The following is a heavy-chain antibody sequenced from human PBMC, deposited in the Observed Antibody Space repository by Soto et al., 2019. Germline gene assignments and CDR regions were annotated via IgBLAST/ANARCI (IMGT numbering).Heavy chain of an antibody. Sequence: PGESLKISCKGSGYRFNSHWIGWVRQMPGKGLEWMGIIYPGDSDTRYSPSFQGQVTLSADKSTNTAYLQSSSLKASDTAMYYSANLEETPTTRFMGPYHWLDTWGEEPLV. CDR3: ANLEETPTTRFMGPYHWLDT. CDR1: GYRFNSHW. J-gene: IGHJ5*02. V-gene: IGHV5-51*01. CDR2: IYPGDSDT. D-gene: IGHD2-15*01.